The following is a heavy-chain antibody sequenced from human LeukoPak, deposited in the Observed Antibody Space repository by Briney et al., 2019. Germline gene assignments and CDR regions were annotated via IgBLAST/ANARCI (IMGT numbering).Heavy chain of an antibody. Sequence: GGSLRLSCAASGFTFSSYWMHWVRQAPGKGLVWVSRINTDGSSPNYADSVRGRFTISRDNAKNTLYLQMNSLRAEGTAVYYCARFEYSSSSGLYWGQGILVTVSS. J-gene: IGHJ4*02. V-gene: IGHV3-74*01. D-gene: IGHD6-6*01. CDR2: INTDGSSP. CDR3: ARFEYSSSSGLY. CDR1: GFTFSSYW.